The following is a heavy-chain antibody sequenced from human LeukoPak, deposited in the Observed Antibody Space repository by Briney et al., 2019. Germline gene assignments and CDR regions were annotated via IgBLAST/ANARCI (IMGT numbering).Heavy chain of an antibody. V-gene: IGHV1-18*04. CDR3: ARDRATQWLVRRWFDP. Sequence: ASVKVSCKASGYTFTGYYMHWVRQAPGQGLEWMGWISAYNGNTNYAQKLQGRVTMTTDTSTSTAYMELRSLRSDDTAVYYCARDRATQWLVRRWFDPWGQGTLVTVSS. J-gene: IGHJ5*02. CDR1: GYTFTGYY. D-gene: IGHD6-19*01. CDR2: ISAYNGNT.